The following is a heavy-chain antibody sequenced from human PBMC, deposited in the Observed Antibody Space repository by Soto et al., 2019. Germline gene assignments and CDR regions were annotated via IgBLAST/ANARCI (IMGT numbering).Heavy chain of an antibody. CDR1: GFTFSGSA. V-gene: IGHV3-73*01. Sequence: EVQLVESGGGLVQPGGSLKLSCAASGFTFSGSAMHWVRQASGKGLEWVGRIRSKANSYATAYAASVNGRFTISRDDSKSTAYLQMNSLKTEDTAVYYCTRHDSSGGSSPHDYWGQGTLVTVSS. J-gene: IGHJ4*02. CDR2: IRSKANSYAT. CDR3: TRHDSSGGSSPHDY. D-gene: IGHD2-15*01.